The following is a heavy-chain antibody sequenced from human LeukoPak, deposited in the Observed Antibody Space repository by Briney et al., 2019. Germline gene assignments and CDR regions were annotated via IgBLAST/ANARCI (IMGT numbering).Heavy chain of an antibody. J-gene: IGHJ3*01. D-gene: IGHD5/OR15-5a*01. CDR1: GFTFSNYA. CDR2: IWYDGSNK. Sequence: PGGSLRLSCAASGFTFSNYAMSWVRQAPGKGLEWVALIWYDGSNKFYADSVKGRFTISRDNAKNTLYLQMNSLRAEDTAVYYCARGGWVSSDAFDVWGQGTMVTVSS. V-gene: IGHV3-33*08. CDR3: ARGGWVSSDAFDV.